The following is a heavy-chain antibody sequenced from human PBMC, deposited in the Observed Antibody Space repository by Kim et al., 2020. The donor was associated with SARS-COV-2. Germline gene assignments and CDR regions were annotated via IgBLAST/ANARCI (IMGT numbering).Heavy chain of an antibody. CDR3: AATLMIDIDY. CDR2: RNK. Sequence: RNKYYADSVKGRFTISRDKSKNTLYVQMNSLRAEDTAVYYCAATLMIDIDYWGQGTLVTVSS. J-gene: IGHJ4*02. V-gene: IGHV3-30*02. D-gene: IGHD3-22*01.